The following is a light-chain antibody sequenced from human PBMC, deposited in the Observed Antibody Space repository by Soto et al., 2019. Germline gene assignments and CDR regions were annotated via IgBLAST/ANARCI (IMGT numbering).Light chain of an antibody. V-gene: IGLV1-40*01. CDR1: SSNIGADYD. J-gene: IGLJ2*01. CDR3: QCYDSSLSGSV. Sequence: QSVLTQPPSVSGAPGQRVTISCTGSSSNIGADYDVHWYQQVPGSAPKLLIYDNRNRPSGVPDRFSASKSGTSASLAITGRQAEDEADYYCQCYDSSLSGSVFGGGTKVTVL. CDR2: DNR.